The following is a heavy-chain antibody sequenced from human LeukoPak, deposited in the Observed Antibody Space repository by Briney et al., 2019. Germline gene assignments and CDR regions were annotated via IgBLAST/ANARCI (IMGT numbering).Heavy chain of an antibody. D-gene: IGHD3-10*01. CDR1: GGSISSGDYY. V-gene: IGHV4-30-4*01. CDR2: IYYSGSP. Sequence: PSETLSLTXTVSGGSISSGDYYWSWIRQPPGKGLEWIVYIYYSGSPYYNPSLKSRVTISVDTSKNQFSLQLSSVTAADTAVYYCARADGSGSVGDYYFDYWGQGTLVTVSS. CDR3: ARADGSGSVGDYYFDY. J-gene: IGHJ4*02.